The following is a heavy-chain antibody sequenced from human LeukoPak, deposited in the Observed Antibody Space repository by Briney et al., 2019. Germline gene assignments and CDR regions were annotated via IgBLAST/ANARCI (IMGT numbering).Heavy chain of an antibody. V-gene: IGHV4-39*01. CDR3: ARQVRAPGFFDY. J-gene: IGHJ4*02. CDR2: IYYSGST. CDR1: RDSISSSSYY. D-gene: IGHD4/OR15-4a*01. Sequence: SETLSLTCTKPRDSISSSSYYWGWIRQPPGKGLEWIGSIYYSGSTYYNPSLKSRVTISVDTSKNQFSLKLSSVTAADTAVYYCARQVRAPGFFDYWGQGTLVTVSS.